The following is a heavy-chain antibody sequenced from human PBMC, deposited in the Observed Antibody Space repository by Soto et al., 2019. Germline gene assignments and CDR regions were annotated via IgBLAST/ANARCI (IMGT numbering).Heavy chain of an antibody. CDR2: ISAYNGNT. J-gene: IGHJ5*02. CDR1: GYTFTSYG. V-gene: IGHV1-18*04. CDR3: ARVYYDFWSGYQRTNNWFDP. D-gene: IGHD3-3*01. Sequence: VQLVQSGAEVKKPGASVKVSCKASGYTFTSYGISWVRQAPGQGLEWMGWISAYNGNTNYAQKLQGRVTMTTDTSTSTAYMELRSLRSDDTAVYYCARVYYDFWSGYQRTNNWFDPWGQGTLVTVSS.